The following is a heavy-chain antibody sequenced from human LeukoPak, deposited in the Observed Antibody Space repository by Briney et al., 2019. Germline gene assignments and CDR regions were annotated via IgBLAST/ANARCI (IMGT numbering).Heavy chain of an antibody. V-gene: IGHV5-51*01. CDR2: IYPGDSDT. CDR3: ARHRSLLWFGELFNGDAFDI. CDR1: GYSFTSYW. Sequence: GESLKISCKGPGYSFTSYWIGWVRQMPGKGLEWMGIIYPGDSDTRYSPSFRGQVTISADKSISTAYLQWSSLKASDTAMYYCARHRSLLWFGELFNGDAFDIWGQGTMVTVSS. D-gene: IGHD3-10*01. J-gene: IGHJ3*02.